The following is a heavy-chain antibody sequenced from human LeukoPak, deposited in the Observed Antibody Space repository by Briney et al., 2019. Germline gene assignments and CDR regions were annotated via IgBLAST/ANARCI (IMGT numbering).Heavy chain of an antibody. CDR2: IYHSGST. D-gene: IGHD3-10*01. CDR3: ARFPLYYYGSGSPPYYGMDV. V-gene: IGHV4-4*02. J-gene: IGHJ6*02. Sequence: SGTLSLTCAVSGGSISSSNWWSWVRQPPGKGLEWIGEIYHSGSTNYNPSLKSRVTISVDKSKNQFSLKLSSVTAADTAVYYCARFPLYYYGSGSPPYYGMDVWGQGTTVTVSS. CDR1: GGSISSSNW.